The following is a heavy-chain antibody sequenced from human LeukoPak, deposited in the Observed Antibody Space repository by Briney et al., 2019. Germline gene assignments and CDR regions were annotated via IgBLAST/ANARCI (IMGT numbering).Heavy chain of an antibody. CDR1: GFTFRTYC. D-gene: IGHD4-17*01. CDR3: ARAPRVNYGAFDI. J-gene: IGHJ3*02. Sequence: GGSLRLSCAASGFTFRTYCMHWVRQAPAKGLEWVAVIAYDGSNKYYADSVKGRFTISRDNSKSTLFLQMNSLRAEDTAVYYCARAPRVNYGAFDIWGQGTMVTVSS. V-gene: IGHV3-30-3*01. CDR2: IAYDGSNK.